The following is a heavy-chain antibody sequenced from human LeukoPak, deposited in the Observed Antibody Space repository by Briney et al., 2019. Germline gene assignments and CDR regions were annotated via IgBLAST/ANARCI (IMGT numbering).Heavy chain of an antibody. D-gene: IGHD3-22*01. CDR3: ANPDSDSSGYFRD. CDR1: GFTFSYYG. J-gene: IGHJ4*02. Sequence: PGRSLRLSCAASGFTFSYYGMHWVRQAPGKGLEWVAHIWFDGSDKYYADSVKGRFSISRDNFKNTLYLQMDSLRVEDTAVYYCANPDSDSSGYFRDWGQGTLVTVSS. V-gene: IGHV3-33*06. CDR2: IWFDGSDK.